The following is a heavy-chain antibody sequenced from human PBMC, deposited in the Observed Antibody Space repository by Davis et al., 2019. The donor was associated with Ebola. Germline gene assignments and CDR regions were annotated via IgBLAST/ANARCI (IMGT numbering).Heavy chain of an antibody. CDR2: ISNNGGNT. J-gene: IGHJ6*02. Sequence: GGSLRLSCSASGFTFSSYAMHWVRQAPGKGLEYVSGISNNGGNTYYADSVKGRFTISRDNAKNSLYLQMNSLRDEDTAVYYCARVHYGGQRYYYGMDVWGQGTTVTVSS. D-gene: IGHD4-23*01. CDR1: GFTFSSYA. CDR3: ARVHYGGQRYYYGMDV. V-gene: IGHV3-64*04.